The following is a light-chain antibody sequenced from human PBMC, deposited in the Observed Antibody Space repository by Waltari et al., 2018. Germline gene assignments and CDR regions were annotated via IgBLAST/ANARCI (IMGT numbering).Light chain of an antibody. J-gene: IGKJ1*01. CDR2: AAS. Sequence: DIQMTQSPSSVSASVGDRVTITCRASQAISNYIAWYQQNPGTAPNLLIYAASTLQSGVPSRFSGSGSGTVFTLTISSLQPEDVATYYCQKYDSAATWTFGQGTKVEIK. V-gene: IGKV1-27*01. CDR1: QAISNY. CDR3: QKYDSAATWT.